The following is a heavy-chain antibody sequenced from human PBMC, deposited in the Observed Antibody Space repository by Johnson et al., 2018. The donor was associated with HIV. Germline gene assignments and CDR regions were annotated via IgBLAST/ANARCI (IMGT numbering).Heavy chain of an antibody. Sequence: QVQLVESGGGVVQPGRSLRLSCAASGFTFSGYAMHWVRQAPGKGLEWVAVISFDGSNKYYADSVTGRFTISRDNSKHTLYLQMNSLRAEDTAIYYCAKSRAGGDYDAFDIWGQGTMVTVSS. J-gene: IGHJ3*02. CDR2: ISFDGSNK. CDR3: AKSRAGGDYDAFDI. V-gene: IGHV3-30*04. CDR1: GFTFSGYA. D-gene: IGHD2-21*01.